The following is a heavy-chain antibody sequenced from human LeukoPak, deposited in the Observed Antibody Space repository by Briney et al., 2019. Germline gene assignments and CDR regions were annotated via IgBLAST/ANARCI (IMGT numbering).Heavy chain of an antibody. J-gene: IGHJ4*02. CDR2: INSDGSST. D-gene: IGHD5-12*01. V-gene: IGHV3-74*01. Sequence: GGSLRLSCAASGFTFSSYWMHWVRQAPGKGLVWVSRINSDGSSTTYADSVKGRFTISRDNAKNTVYLQMNSLRAEDTAVYYCVRPRYSGHDFDYWGQGTLVTVSS. CDR3: VRPRYSGHDFDY. CDR1: GFTFSSYW.